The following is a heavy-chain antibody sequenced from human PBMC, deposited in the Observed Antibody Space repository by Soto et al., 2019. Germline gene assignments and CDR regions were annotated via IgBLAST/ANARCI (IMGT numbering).Heavy chain of an antibody. Sequence: SETLSLTCAVSGGSISHYYWSWIRQPAGKGLEWIGRIYSGGSTNYNPSLKSRVTMSVDTSKNQFSLNLNSVTAADAATYFCARGPGGFGDFSLDYWGQGTLVTVSS. CDR2: IYSGGST. CDR3: ARGPGGFGDFSLDY. CDR1: GGSISHYY. V-gene: IGHV4-4*07. D-gene: IGHD3-10*01. J-gene: IGHJ4*02.